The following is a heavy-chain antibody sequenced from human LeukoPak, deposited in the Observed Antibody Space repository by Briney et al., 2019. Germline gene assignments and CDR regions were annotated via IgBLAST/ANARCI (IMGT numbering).Heavy chain of an antibody. J-gene: IGHJ6*03. V-gene: IGHV4-59*12. CDR1: GGSISSYY. Sequence: SETLSLTCTVSGGSISSYYWSWIRQPPGKGLEWIGYIYYSGSTNYNPSLKSRVTISVDTSKNQFSLKLSSVTAADTAVYYCARAAWGKRIRQKSAYYYYMDVWGKGTTVTISS. D-gene: IGHD3-16*01. CDR3: ARAAWGKRIRQKSAYYYYMDV. CDR2: IYYSGST.